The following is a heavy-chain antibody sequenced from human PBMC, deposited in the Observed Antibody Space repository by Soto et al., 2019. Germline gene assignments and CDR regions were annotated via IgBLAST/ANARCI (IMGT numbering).Heavy chain of an antibody. CDR1: GFTFSPYA. CDR3: ARGLRRLLRTQYYYGLDV. J-gene: IGHJ6*02. V-gene: IGHV3-23*01. CDR2: ISGSGGNT. Sequence: GGSLRLSCAASGFTFSPYAMTWVRQAPGKGLEWVSSISGSGGNTNYADSVKGRFTVSRDNSKRTLSLQMNSLTEEDTAIYYCARGLRRLLRTQYYYGLDVWGRGTTVTVSS. D-gene: IGHD3-16*01.